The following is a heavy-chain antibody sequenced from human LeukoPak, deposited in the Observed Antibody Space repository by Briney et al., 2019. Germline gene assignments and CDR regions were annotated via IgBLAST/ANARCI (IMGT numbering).Heavy chain of an antibody. CDR3: ARDPAPAGAKFDY. D-gene: IGHD7-27*01. V-gene: IGHV1-18*01. Sequence: ASVKVSCKTSGYTFTSYGISWVRQAPGQGLEWMGWISANNGDRSYAERVQGRVTLTTDTSTTTAYMELRSLTSDDTAVYYCARDPAPAGAKFDYWGQGTLVTVSS. J-gene: IGHJ4*02. CDR1: GYTFTSYG. CDR2: ISANNGDR.